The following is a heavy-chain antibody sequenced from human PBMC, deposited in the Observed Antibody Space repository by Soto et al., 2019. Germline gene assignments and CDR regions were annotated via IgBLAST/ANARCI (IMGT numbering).Heavy chain of an antibody. CDR3: ARHWGIAVAEFDP. Sequence: KQSPTLSLTCTVSGGSLSSYYWSWIRPPPGKGLEWIGYIYYSGSTNYNPSLKSRVTISVDTSKNQFSLKLSSVTAADTAVYYCARHWGIAVAEFDPWGQGTLVTVSS. CDR1: GGSLSSYY. J-gene: IGHJ5*02. V-gene: IGHV4-59*08. D-gene: IGHD6-19*01. CDR2: IYYSGST.